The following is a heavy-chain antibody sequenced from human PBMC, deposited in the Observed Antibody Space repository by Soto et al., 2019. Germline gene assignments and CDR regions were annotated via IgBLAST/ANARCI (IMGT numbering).Heavy chain of an antibody. CDR2: ISAYNGNT. CDR1: GYTFTNYG. CDR3: ARGSSQGATTSLFDY. D-gene: IGHD1-26*01. Sequence: ASVKVSCKASGYTFTNYGISWVRQAPGQGLEWMGWISAYNGNTNYAQKLQGRVTMTTDTSTSKAYMELRSLRSADTAVYYCARGSSQGATTSLFDYWGQGTLVTVSS. J-gene: IGHJ4*02. V-gene: IGHV1-18*01.